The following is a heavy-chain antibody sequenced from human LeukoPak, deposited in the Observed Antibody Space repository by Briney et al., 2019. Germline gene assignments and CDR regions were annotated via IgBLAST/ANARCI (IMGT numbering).Heavy chain of an antibody. V-gene: IGHV3-9*01. CDR1: GFTFDDYA. Sequence: RSLRLSCAASGFTFDDYAMHWVRQAPGKGLEWVSGISWNSGSIGYADSVKGRSTISRDNAKNSLYLQMNSLRAEDTALYYCAKAKGAVADKDAFDIWGQGTMVTVSS. D-gene: IGHD6-19*01. CDR3: AKAKGAVADKDAFDI. J-gene: IGHJ3*02. CDR2: ISWNSGSI.